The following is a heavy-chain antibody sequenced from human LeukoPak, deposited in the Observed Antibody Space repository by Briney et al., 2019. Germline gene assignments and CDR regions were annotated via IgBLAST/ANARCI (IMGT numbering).Heavy chain of an antibody. CDR1: GFTFSSFA. Sequence: GGSLRLSCAASGFTFSSFAMSWVRQAPGKGLEWVSSVTGSGSVTSSTYYADSVKGRFTISRDNSKNTLYLQMNSLRAENTALYYCAKEGTYNNFWSGYFHWGQGALVTVSS. J-gene: IGHJ4*02. CDR2: VTGSGSVTSST. V-gene: IGHV3-23*01. CDR3: AKEGTYNNFWSGYFH. D-gene: IGHD3-3*01.